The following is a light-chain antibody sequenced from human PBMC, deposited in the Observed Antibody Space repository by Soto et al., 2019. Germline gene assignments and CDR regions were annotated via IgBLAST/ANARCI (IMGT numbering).Light chain of an antibody. J-gene: IGLJ2*01. V-gene: IGLV1-44*01. CDR2: SNN. CDR3: AAWDDSLNVLV. Sequence: QSVLTQPPSVSGTPGQRVTISCSGSSSNIGSKSVSWYQHLPQTAPKLLIYSNNQRPSGVPGRFSGSKSGTSASLAISGLQSDDETQYYCAAWDDSLNVLVFGGGTKLTVL. CDR1: SSNIGSKS.